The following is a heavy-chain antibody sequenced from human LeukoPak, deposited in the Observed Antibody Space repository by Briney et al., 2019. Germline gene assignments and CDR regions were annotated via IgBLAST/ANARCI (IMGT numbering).Heavy chain of an antibody. V-gene: IGHV1-18*01. J-gene: IGHJ4*02. CDR1: GYTSTSYG. D-gene: IGHD1-26*01. CDR3: ARNLVGAILFDY. Sequence: GASVKVSCKASGYTSTSYGISWVRQAPGQGLEWMGWISAYNGNTNYAQKLQGRVTITTDTSTSTAYMELRSLRSDDTAVYYCARNLVGAILFDYWGQGTLVTVSS. CDR2: ISAYNGNT.